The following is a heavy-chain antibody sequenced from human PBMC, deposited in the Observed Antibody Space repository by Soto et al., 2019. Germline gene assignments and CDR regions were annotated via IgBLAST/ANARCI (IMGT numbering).Heavy chain of an antibody. CDR3: ARDIGYSSSFDY. J-gene: IGHJ4*02. Sequence: SETLSLTCTVSGGSISSSSYYWGWIRQPPGKGLEWIGSIYYSGSTYYNPSLKSRVTISVDTSKNQFSLKLSSVTAADTAVYYCARDIGYSSSFDYWGQGTLVTVSS. V-gene: IGHV4-39*07. CDR2: IYYSGST. D-gene: IGHD6-6*01. CDR1: GGSISSSSYY.